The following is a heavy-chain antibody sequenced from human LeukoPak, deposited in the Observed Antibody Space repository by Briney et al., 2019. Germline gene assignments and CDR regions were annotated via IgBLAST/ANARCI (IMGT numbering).Heavy chain of an antibody. CDR3: ASRLYCSNTRCRNFPFAY. Sequence: ASVKVSCKASGYTFTSYGISWVRQAPGQGLEWMGWISAYNGNTNYAQKFQDRVTITADESTSTAYMELSSLRSEDTAIYYCASRLYCSNTRCRNFPFAYWGQGTLVTVSS. J-gene: IGHJ4*02. V-gene: IGHV1-18*01. CDR1: GYTFTSYG. CDR2: ISAYNGNT. D-gene: IGHD2-2*01.